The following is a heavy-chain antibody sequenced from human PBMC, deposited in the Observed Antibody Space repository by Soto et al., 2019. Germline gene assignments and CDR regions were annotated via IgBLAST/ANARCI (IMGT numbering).Heavy chain of an antibody. Sequence: EVKLVESGGGLVQPGGSLSLSCVVSGFTFGNYWMTWVRQAPGKGLECVANIKQDGSEKYYVDSVKGRFTISRDNAENSVFLQMHSLSAEDTAVYYCVRDAFKGYCSGGSCYLRWGQGTLVTVSS. D-gene: IGHD2-15*01. V-gene: IGHV3-7*01. CDR3: VRDAFKGYCSGGSCYLR. CDR1: GFTFGNYW. J-gene: IGHJ4*02. CDR2: IKQDGSEK.